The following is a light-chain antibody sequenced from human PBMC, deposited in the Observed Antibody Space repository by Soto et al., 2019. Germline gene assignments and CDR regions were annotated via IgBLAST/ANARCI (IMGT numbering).Light chain of an antibody. CDR3: HQYGSSPPT. Sequence: DRVTHTSRASQSITTFLAWYQQKPGKAPQLLIYDASKLEPGVPSRLSGGGSGTEFTLTISSLQPDDFAVYYCHQYGSSPPTFGQGTKVDIK. CDR2: DAS. CDR1: QSITTF. V-gene: IGKV1-5*01. J-gene: IGKJ1*01.